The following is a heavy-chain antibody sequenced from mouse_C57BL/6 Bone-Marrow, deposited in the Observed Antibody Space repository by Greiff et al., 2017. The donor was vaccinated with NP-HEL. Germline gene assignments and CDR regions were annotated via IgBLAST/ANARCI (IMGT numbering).Heavy chain of an antibody. CDR1: GFNIKDDY. J-gene: IGHJ4*01. V-gene: IGHV14-4*01. CDR3: TTAYHDY. Sequence: VQLQQSGAELVRPGASVKLSCTASGFNIKDDYMHWVKQRPEQGLEWIGWIDPENGDTEYASKFQGKATITADTSSNTAYLQLSSLTSEDTAVYYCTTAYHDYWGQGTSVTVSS. CDR2: IDPENGDT.